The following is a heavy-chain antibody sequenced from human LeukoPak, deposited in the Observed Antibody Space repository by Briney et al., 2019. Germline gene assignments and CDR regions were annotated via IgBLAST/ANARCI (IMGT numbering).Heavy chain of an antibody. CDR3: AKDWDSGSYYYGGNWFDP. V-gene: IGHV3-30*04. D-gene: IGHD1-26*01. CDR2: ISYDGSDK. CDR1: KFTFSLYA. Sequence: PGGSLRLSCTASKFTFSLYALHWVRQAPGKGLEWVAIISYDGSDKYYADSVKGRFTISRDNSKNTLYLQMNSLRAEDTAVYYCAKDWDSGSYYYGGNWFDPWGQGTLVTVSS. J-gene: IGHJ5*02.